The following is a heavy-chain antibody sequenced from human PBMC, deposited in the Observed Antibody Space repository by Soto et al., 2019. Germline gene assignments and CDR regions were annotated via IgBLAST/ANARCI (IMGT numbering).Heavy chain of an antibody. CDR1: GFTFSSYW. CDR3: TRDIGGKGAY. Sequence: EVQLVESGGGLVQPGGSLRLSCAASGFTFSSYWMHWVRQVPGKGLLWVSRIDEYGSTINYADSVRGRFSISRDNARNTLYLEMNSLRAEDTALYYCTRDIGGKGAYWGPGTLVTVSS. V-gene: IGHV3-74*01. D-gene: IGHD3-10*01. J-gene: IGHJ4*02. CDR2: IDEYGSTI.